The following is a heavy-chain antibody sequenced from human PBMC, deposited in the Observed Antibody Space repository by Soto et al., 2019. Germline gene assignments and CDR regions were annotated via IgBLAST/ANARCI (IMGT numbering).Heavy chain of an antibody. CDR2: IKGDGSEK. CDR1: GFTFSSSW. V-gene: IGHV3-7*01. J-gene: IGHJ6*02. D-gene: IGHD5-12*01. Sequence: PGGSLRLSCAASGFTFSSSWMTWVRQAPGKGLAWVANIKGDGSEKYYVDSVKGRFTISRDNTNESLYLQMNSLRAEDTAVYYCARDPAPVGYRGLDVWGQGTTVTVSS. CDR3: ARDPAPVGYRGLDV.